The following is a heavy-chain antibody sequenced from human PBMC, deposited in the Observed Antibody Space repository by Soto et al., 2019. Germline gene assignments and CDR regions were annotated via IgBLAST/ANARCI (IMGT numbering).Heavy chain of an antibody. J-gene: IGHJ6*02. V-gene: IGHV1-69*12. CDR2: IIPIFGTA. Sequence: QVQLVQSGAEVKKPGSSVKVSCKASGGTFSSYAISWVRQAPGQGLEWMGGIIPIFGTANYAQKFQGRVTITADESTSTAYMELSSLRSEDTAVYYCARALKELSLTNYYCYGIDVWGQGTTVTVSS. CDR3: ARALKELSLTNYYCYGIDV. D-gene: IGHD1-7*01. CDR1: GGTFSSYA.